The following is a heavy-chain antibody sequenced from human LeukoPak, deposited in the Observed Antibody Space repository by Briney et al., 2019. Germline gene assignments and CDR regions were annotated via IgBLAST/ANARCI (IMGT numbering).Heavy chain of an antibody. CDR3: ASGSLMYYYDSSGRPFDY. V-gene: IGHV3-74*01. CDR1: GFTFSSYW. J-gene: IGHJ4*02. D-gene: IGHD3-22*01. CDR2: INSDGSST. Sequence: PGGSLRLSCAASGFTFSSYWMHWVRQAPGKGLVWVSCINSDGSSTSYADSVKGRFTISRDNAKNTLYLQMNSLRAEDTAVYYCASGSLMYYYDSSGRPFDYWGQGTLVTVSS.